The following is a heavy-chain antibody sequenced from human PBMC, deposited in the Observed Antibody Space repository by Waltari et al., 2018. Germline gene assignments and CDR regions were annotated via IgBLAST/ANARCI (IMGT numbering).Heavy chain of an antibody. J-gene: IGHJ4*02. V-gene: IGHV3-23*01. D-gene: IGHD3-22*01. Sequence: EVHLLESGGGLAQPGGSLRRSCAASGFNCISYAMSWVRQAPGKGLEWVSGISDSGVITKYADSVKGRFTVSRDNSKNTVFLQLNSLRAEDTAIYYCARHLYSIDYLELGNWGQGTLVTVSS. CDR3: ARHLYSIDYLELGN. CDR2: ISDSGVIT. CDR1: GFNCISYA.